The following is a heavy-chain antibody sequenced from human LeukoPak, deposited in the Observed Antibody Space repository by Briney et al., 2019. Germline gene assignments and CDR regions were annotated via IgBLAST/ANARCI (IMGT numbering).Heavy chain of an antibody. CDR1: GCTFSGYG. CDR2: ISYDGSNK. D-gene: IGHD6-19*01. Sequence: PGGSLRLSCAASGCTFSGYGLHWVRQAPGKGLEWVAVISYDGSNKYYADSVKGRFTISRDNSKNTLYLQMNSLRAEDTAVYYCANLAVAGTGFDYWGQGTLVTVSS. V-gene: IGHV3-30*18. J-gene: IGHJ4*02. CDR3: ANLAVAGTGFDY.